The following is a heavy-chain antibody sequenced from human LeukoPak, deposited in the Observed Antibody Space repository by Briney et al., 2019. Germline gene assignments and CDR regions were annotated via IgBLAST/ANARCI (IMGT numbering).Heavy chain of an antibody. Sequence: ASVKVSCKASGYTFTGYYMHWVRQAPGQGLEWMGWINPNSGGTNYAQKFQGRVTMTRDTSISTAYMELSRLRSDDTAVYYCARGTMVQGVIISTPVEDYWGQGTLVTVSS. CDR3: ARGTMVQGVIISTPVEDY. J-gene: IGHJ4*02. CDR2: INPNSGGT. V-gene: IGHV1-2*02. D-gene: IGHD3-10*01. CDR1: GYTFTGYY.